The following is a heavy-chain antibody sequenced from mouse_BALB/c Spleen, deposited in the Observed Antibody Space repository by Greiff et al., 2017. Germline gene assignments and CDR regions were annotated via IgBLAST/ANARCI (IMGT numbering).Heavy chain of an antibody. Sequence: DVKLVESGGGLVQPGGSRKLSCAASGFTFSSFGMHWVRQAPEKGLEWVAYISSGSSTIYYADTVKGRFTISRDNPKNTLFLQMTSLRSEDTAMYYCARSGVITIDYWGQGTTLTVSS. J-gene: IGHJ2*01. V-gene: IGHV5-17*02. CDR1: GFTFSSFG. CDR2: ISSGSSTI. D-gene: IGHD2-4*01. CDR3: ARSGVITIDY.